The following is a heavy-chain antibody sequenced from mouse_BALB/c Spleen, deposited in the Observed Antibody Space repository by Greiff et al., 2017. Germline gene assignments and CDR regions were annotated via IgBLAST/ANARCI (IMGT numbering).Heavy chain of an antibody. CDR2: IYPGNSDT. CDR3: TRGGYYRYAMDY. Sequence: VQLQQSGTVLARPGASVKMYCKASGYTFTSYWMHWVKQRPGQGLEWIGAIYPGNSDTSYNQKFKGKAKLTAVTSTSTAYMELSSLTNEDSAVYYCTRGGYYRYAMDYWGQGTSVTVSS. D-gene: IGHD2-14*01. V-gene: IGHV1-5*01. CDR1: GYTFTSYW. J-gene: IGHJ4*01.